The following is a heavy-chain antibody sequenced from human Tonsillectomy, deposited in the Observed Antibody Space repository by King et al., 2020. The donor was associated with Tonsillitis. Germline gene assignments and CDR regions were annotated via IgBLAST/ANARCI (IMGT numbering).Heavy chain of an antibody. Sequence: VQLVESGAEVKRPGASVKVSCKASGYTFTNYYLHWVRQTPGQGLEWRGIINPSGGSTNYAQKFQGRVTVTRDTSTSTVYMELSSVRSEDTAVYYCARGSTVTTCRMEYWGQGTLVTVSS. CDR2: INPSGGST. D-gene: IGHD4-17*01. CDR3: ARGSTVTTCRMEY. V-gene: IGHV1-46*03. CDR1: GYTFTNYY. J-gene: IGHJ4*02.